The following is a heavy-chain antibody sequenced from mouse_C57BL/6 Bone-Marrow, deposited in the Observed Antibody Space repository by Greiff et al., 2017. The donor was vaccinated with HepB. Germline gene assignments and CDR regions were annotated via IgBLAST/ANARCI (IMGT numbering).Heavy chain of an antibody. Sequence: VQLQQSGTVLARPGASVKMSCKTSGYTFTSYWMHWVKQRPGQGLEWIGAIYPGNSDTSYNQKFKGKAKLTAVTSASTAYMELSSLTNEDSAVYYCTRAYYSNYIAYWGQGTLVTVSA. V-gene: IGHV1-5*01. J-gene: IGHJ3*01. CDR1: GYTFTSYW. D-gene: IGHD2-5*01. CDR3: TRAYYSNYIAY. CDR2: IYPGNSDT.